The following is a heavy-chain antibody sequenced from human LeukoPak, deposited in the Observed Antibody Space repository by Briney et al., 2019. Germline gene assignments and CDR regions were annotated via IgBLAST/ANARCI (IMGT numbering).Heavy chain of an antibody. CDR2: FDPEGGET. V-gene: IGHV1-24*01. CDR3: AREGSRGYMDV. J-gene: IGHJ6*03. D-gene: IGHD6-13*01. Sequence: ASVKVSCKVSGYTLTELSMHWVRQAPGKGLEWMGGFDPEGGETIYAQKFQGRVTMTRDTSTSTVYMELSSLRSEDTAVYYCAREGSRGYMDVWGKGTTVTVSS. CDR1: GYTLTELS.